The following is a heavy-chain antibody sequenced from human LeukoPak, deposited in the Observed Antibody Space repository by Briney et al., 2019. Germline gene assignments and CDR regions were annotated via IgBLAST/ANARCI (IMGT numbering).Heavy chain of an antibody. CDR2: INSDGSST. Sequence: GGSLRLSCAASGSTFSSYWMHWVRQAPGKGLVWVSRINSDGSSTSYADSVKGRFTISRDNAKNTLYLQMNSLRAEDTAVYYCARDKDCGGDCYYYYYYYMDVWGKGTTVTVSS. CDR3: ARDKDCGGDCYYYYYYYMDV. D-gene: IGHD2-21*01. J-gene: IGHJ6*03. V-gene: IGHV3-74*01. CDR1: GSTFSSYW.